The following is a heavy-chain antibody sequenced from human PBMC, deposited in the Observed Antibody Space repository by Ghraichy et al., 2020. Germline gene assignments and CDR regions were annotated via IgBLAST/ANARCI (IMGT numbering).Heavy chain of an antibody. J-gene: IGHJ5*02. CDR1: GGSISSGGYS. Sequence: SETLSLTCAVSGGSISSGGYSWSWIRQPPGKGLEWIGYIYHSGSTYYNPSLKSRVTISVDRAKNQFSLKLSSVTAADTAVYYCAREIMAAADRRGWFVPWGQPTLVTVSS. CDR3: AREIMAAADRRGWFVP. V-gene: IGHV4-30-2*01. D-gene: IGHD6-13*01. CDR2: IYHSGST.